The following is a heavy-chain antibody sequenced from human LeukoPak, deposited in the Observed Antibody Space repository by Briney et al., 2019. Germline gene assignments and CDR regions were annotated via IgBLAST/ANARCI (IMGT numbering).Heavy chain of an antibody. CDR1: GGSISSSSYY. J-gene: IGHJ4*02. V-gene: IGHV4-39*01. Sequence: SETLSLTCTVSGGSISSSSYYWGWIRQPPGKGLEWIGSIYYSGSTYYNPSLKSRVTISVDTSKNQFSLKLSSVTAADTAVYYCARFPDYYYDSNGAGDYWGQGTLVTVSS. CDR2: IYYSGST. D-gene: IGHD3-22*01. CDR3: ARFPDYYYDSNGAGDY.